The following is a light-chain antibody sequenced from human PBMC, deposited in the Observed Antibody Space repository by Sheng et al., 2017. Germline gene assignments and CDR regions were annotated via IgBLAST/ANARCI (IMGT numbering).Light chain of an antibody. Sequence: QSVLTQPXPQRLGTPGAVRLPSLVLEAAPTSEQVMYTGTSSSQEPTPKLLIYKNDQRPSTGSLDRFSGSKSGTSASLAISWLRSDDEADYYCAAWDDSLNGYWLFGGGTKLTVL. J-gene: IGLJ3*02. CDR2: KND. CDR3: AAWDDSLNGYWL. CDR1: APTSEQV. V-gene: IGLV1-47*01.